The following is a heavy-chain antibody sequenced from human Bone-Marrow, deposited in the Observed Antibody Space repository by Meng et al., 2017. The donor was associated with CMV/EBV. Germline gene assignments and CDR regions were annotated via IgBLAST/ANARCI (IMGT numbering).Heavy chain of an antibody. J-gene: IGHJ5*02. V-gene: IGHV1-69*05. CDR2: IIPIFGTA. D-gene: IGHD3-16*01. Sequence: SVKVSCKASGGTFSSYAISWVRQAPGQGLEWMGGIIPIFGTANYAQKFQGRVTITTDESTSTAYMELSSLRSEDTAVYYRARAFARGCYAEQWFDPWGQGTLVTVSS. CDR3: ARAFARGCYAEQWFDP. CDR1: GGTFSSYA.